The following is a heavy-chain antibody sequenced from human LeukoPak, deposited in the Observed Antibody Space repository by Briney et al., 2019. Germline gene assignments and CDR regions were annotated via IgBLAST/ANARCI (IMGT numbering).Heavy chain of an antibody. D-gene: IGHD6-6*01. V-gene: IGHV1-8*01. CDR3: ARIPRRAIAARFGYYFDY. CDR2: MNPNSGNT. Sequence: ASLKVSCKASGYTFTSYDINWVRQATGQGLEWMGWMNPNSGNTGYAQKFQGRVTMTRNTSISTAYMELSSLRSEDTAVYYCARIPRRAIAARFGYYFDYWGQGTLVTVSS. CDR1: GYTFTSYD. J-gene: IGHJ4*02.